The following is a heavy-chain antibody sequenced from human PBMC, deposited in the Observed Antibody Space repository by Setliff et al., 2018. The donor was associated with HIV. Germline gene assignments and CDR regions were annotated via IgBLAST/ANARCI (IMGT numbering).Heavy chain of an antibody. D-gene: IGHD3-10*01. CDR3: ARVVTMVRGAYYFDY. V-gene: IGHV4-34*01. CDR1: GGSFSGYY. J-gene: IGHJ4*02. Sequence: TLSLTCAVYGGSFSGYYWSWIRRPPGKGLEWIGEINHSGSTNYNPSLKSRVTISVDTSKNQFSLKLSSVTAADTAVYYCARVVTMVRGAYYFDYWGQGTLVTVSS. CDR2: INHSGST.